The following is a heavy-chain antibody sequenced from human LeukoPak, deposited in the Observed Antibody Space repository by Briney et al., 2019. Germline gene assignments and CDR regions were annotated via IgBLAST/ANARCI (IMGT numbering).Heavy chain of an antibody. CDR3: VVVVEPPDSDGFDV. J-gene: IGHJ3*01. CDR2: INADGSTT. V-gene: IGHV3-74*01. Sequence: GGSLRLSCAASGFTFGNSWVHWVRQAPGKGLVWVSLINADGSTTTYADSVRGRFTISRDNARNTLSLQMNSLTIEDTAVYYCVVVVEPPDSDGFDVWGQGTMITVSS. D-gene: IGHD1-14*01. CDR1: GFTFGNSW.